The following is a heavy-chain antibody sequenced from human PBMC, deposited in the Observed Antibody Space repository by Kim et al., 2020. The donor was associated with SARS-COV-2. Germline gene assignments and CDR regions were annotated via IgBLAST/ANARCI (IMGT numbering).Heavy chain of an antibody. V-gene: IGHV3-74*01. CDR1: GFTFSSYW. CDR2: INSDGSST. D-gene: IGHD2-2*01. J-gene: IGHJ3*02. Sequence: GGSLRLSCAASGFTFSSYWMHWVRQAPGKGLVWVSRINSDGSSTSYADSVKGRFTISSDNAKNTLYLQMNSLRAEDTAVYYCARARPRGYCSSTSCYAAFDIWGQGTMFTVSS. CDR3: ARARPRGYCSSTSCYAAFDI.